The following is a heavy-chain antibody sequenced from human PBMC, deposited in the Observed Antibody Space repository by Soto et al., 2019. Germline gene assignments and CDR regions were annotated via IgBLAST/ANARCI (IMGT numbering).Heavy chain of an antibody. CDR1: GDSITNNHW. CDR2: IYHTGIV. J-gene: IGHJ6*02. V-gene: IGHV4-4*02. D-gene: IGHD3-16*01. Sequence: SETLSLTCTVYGDSITNNHWWSWVRQPPGKGPELIGEIYHTGIVNYNPSLESRVAFSVDKSKNQFSLSLTSVTAADTAVYYCVSKLGPYYYGLDVWGQGTTVTVSS. CDR3: VSKLGPYYYGLDV.